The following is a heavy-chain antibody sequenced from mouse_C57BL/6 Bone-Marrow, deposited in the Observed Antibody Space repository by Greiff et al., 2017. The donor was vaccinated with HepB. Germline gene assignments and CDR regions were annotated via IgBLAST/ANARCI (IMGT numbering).Heavy chain of an antibody. J-gene: IGHJ3*01. D-gene: IGHD3-2*02. CDR2: IRSKSSNYAT. Sequence: EVQLVESGGGLVQPKGSLKLSCAAPGFSFNTFATHWVRQAPGKGLEWVARIRSKSSNYATFYADSVKYRFTISRDDSQSMLYLQMSNLKTEDTAMYYCGGDPDSSGYGFACWGEGNLVAISA. CDR3: GGDPDSSGYGFAC. V-gene: IGHV10-3*01. CDR1: GFSFNTFA.